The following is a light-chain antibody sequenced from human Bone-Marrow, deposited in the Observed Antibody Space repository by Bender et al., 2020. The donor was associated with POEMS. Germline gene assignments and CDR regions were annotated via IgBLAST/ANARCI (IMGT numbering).Light chain of an antibody. J-gene: IGLJ1*01. CDR2: KDS. V-gene: IGLV3-25*03. Sequence: SYELTQPPSVSVSPGQTARIICSAIGLPNQYAYWYQQRPGQAPLLVIYKDSERPSGIPERFSGSNSGTTVTLTISGVQAEDEADYYCQSADSRGTYVFATGTKLTVL. CDR1: GLPNQY. CDR3: QSADSRGTYV.